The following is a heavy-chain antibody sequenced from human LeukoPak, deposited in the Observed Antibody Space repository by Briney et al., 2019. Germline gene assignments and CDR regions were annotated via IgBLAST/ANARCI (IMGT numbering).Heavy chain of an antibody. V-gene: IGHV3-23*01. CDR2: ISGSGGST. J-gene: IGHJ4*02. CDR3: ARGYVGGSGSYYLDY. CDR1: GFTFSSYA. Sequence: GGSLRLSCAASGFTFSSYAMSWVRQAPGKGLEWVSAISGSGGSTYYADSVKGRFTISRDNSKNTLYLQMNSLRAEDTAVYYCARGYVGGSGSYYLDYWGQGTLVTVSS. D-gene: IGHD3-10*01.